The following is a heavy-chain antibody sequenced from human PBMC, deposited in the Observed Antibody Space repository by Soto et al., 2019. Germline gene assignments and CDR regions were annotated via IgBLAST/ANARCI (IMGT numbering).Heavy chain of an antibody. V-gene: IGHV1-69*13. Sequence: SVKVSCKASGGTFSSYAISWVRQAPGQGLEWMGGIIPIFGTANYAQKFQGRVTITADESTSTAYMELSSPTSEDTAVYYCARDGRAARPHYFDYWGQGTLVTVSS. CDR3: ARDGRAARPHYFDY. D-gene: IGHD6-6*01. CDR1: GGTFSSYA. CDR2: IIPIFGTA. J-gene: IGHJ4*02.